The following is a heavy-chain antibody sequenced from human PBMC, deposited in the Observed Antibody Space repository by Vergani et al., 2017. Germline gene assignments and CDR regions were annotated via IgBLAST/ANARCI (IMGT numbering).Heavy chain of an antibody. J-gene: IGHJ4*02. CDR2: IYPGDSDT. D-gene: IGHD6-13*01. CDR3: ATDPGIAAAGTVRGLDY. V-gene: IGHV5-51*01. CDR1: GYSFTSYW. Sequence: EVQLVQSGAEVKKPGESLKISCTGSGYSFTSYWIGWVRQMPGKGLGWMGIIYPGDSDTSYSPSFQGQGTISADKSISTAYLQWSSLKASDTAMYDCATDPGIAAAGTVRGLDYWGQGTLVTVSS.